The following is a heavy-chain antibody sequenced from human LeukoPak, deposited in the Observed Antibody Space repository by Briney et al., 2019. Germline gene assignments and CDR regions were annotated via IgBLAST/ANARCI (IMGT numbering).Heavy chain of an antibody. J-gene: IGHJ4*02. CDR1: GFTFSSYG. CDR2: IWYDGSNK. V-gene: IGHV3-33*06. CDR3: VKDRGVYCSGGSCDQVGLDY. D-gene: IGHD2-15*01. Sequence: SGGSLRLSCAASGFTFSSYGMHWVRQAPGKGLEWVAVIWYDGSNKYYADSVKGRFTISIDNSKNTLYLQMNSLRAEDTAVYYCVKDRGVYCSGGSCDQVGLDYWGQGTLVTVSS.